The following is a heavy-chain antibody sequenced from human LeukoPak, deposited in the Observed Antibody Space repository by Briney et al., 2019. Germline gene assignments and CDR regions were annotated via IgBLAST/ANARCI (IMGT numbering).Heavy chain of an antibody. CDR3: ARIGHYYDSSGYPYRYFDY. Sequence: PGGSLRLSCAASGFTFSSYWMHWVRQAPGKGLVWVSRINSDGSSTSYADSVKGRFTISRDNAKNTLYLQMNSLRAEDTAVYYCARIGHYYDSSGYPYRYFDYWGQGTLVTVSS. J-gene: IGHJ4*02. V-gene: IGHV3-74*01. CDR2: INSDGSST. D-gene: IGHD3-22*01. CDR1: GFTFSSYW.